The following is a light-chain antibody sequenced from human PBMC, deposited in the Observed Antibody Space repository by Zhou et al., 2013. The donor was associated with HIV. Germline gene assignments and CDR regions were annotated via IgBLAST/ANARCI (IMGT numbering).Light chain of an antibody. J-gene: IGKJ2*01. CDR3: QQYANSPQT. CDR1: QSVSSN. CDR2: GAS. V-gene: IGKV3D-15*01. Sequence: EIVMTQSPATLSVSPGERATLSCRASQSVSSNLAWYQQKPGQAPRLLIYGASTRATGIPARFSGSGSGTDYTLTITTLGPEDSAVYYCQQYANSPQTFGQGTKVEIK.